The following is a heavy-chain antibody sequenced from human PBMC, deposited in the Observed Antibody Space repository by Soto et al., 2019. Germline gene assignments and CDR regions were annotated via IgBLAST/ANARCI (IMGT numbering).Heavy chain of an antibody. CDR1: GFTFSSYS. CDR2: FSRSSSYI. Sequence: EVQLVESGGGLVQPGGSLRLSCAASGFTFSSYSMNWVRQAPGKGLEWVSSFSRSSSYIYYADSVKGRFTISRDNAKNSLYLQMNSLRAEDTAVYYCARDLSGGATFDYWGQGTLVTVSS. D-gene: IGHD1-26*01. CDR3: ARDLSGGATFDY. V-gene: IGHV3-21*01. J-gene: IGHJ4*02.